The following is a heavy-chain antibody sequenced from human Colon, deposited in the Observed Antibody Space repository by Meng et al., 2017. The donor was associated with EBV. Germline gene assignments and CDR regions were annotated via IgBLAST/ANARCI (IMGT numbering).Heavy chain of an antibody. Sequence: QVHLQGSAPGLGNPSGTLSLTCACSGGSLSSRNWWSWVRQPPGKGLEWIGEIYHSGSTNYNPSLKSRVTISVDESKNQFSLRLSSVTAADTAVYYCARVGAYCGGDCYHPRWGQGTLVTVSS. D-gene: IGHD2-21*02. CDR2: IYHSGST. V-gene: IGHV4-4*02. J-gene: IGHJ4*02. CDR1: GGSLSSRNW. CDR3: ARVGAYCGGDCYHPR.